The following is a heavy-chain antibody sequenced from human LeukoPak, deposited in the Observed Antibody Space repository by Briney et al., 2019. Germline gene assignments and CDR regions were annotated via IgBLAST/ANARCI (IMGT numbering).Heavy chain of an antibody. Sequence: PGWSPRLSCAASGFTFSSYGMHWVRQAPGKGLEWVAIIWYDGGNKYYADSVKGRFTISRDDSKNTVFLQMNSLRVEDTAVYHCARSREGSATDGMDVWGQGTTVTVSS. CDR1: GFTFSSYG. D-gene: IGHD1-26*01. V-gene: IGHV3-33*01. CDR3: ARSREGSATDGMDV. J-gene: IGHJ6*02. CDR2: IWYDGGNK.